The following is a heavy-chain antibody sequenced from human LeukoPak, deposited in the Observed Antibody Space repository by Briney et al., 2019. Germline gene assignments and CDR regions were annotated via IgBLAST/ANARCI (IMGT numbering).Heavy chain of an antibody. J-gene: IGHJ4*02. CDR3: ARGGRYCSGGSCYSGVDFDY. D-gene: IGHD2-15*01. V-gene: IGHV3-9*01. Sequence: PGRSLRLSCAASGFTFDDYAMHWVRQAPGKGLEWVSGISWNSGSIGYADSVKGQFTISRDNAKNSLYLQMNSLRAEDTAVYYCARGGRYCSGGSCYSGVDFDYWGQGTLVTVSS. CDR1: GFTFDDYA. CDR2: ISWNSGSI.